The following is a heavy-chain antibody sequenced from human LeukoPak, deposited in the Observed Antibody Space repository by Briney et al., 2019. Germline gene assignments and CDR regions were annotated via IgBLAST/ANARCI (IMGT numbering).Heavy chain of an antibody. CDR2: INPNTGGT. CDR3: AREGITMVRGVIIRPGIDY. J-gene: IGHJ4*02. Sequence: ASVKLSWTSSGYTFTDYYMHWVRQAPAQGLEWMGWINPNTGGTNYAQTSQGRVTMTRDTSITTAYMELIRLRSDDAVVYYCAREGITMVRGVIIRPGIDYWGQGTLVTVSS. D-gene: IGHD3-10*01. V-gene: IGHV1-2*02. CDR1: GYTFTDYY.